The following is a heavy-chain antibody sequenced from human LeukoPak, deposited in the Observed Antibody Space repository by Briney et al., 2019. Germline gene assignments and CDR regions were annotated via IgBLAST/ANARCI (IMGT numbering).Heavy chain of an antibody. CDR2: IYYSGNT. CDR3: ATLPDY. Sequence: SETLSLTCTVSGGSISSSNYHWGWIRQPPGKGLEWIGTIYYSGNTYYNPSLKSRVTISVDTSKKQFSLKLSSVTAADTAVYYCATLPDYWGQGTLVTVSS. V-gene: IGHV4-39*01. J-gene: IGHJ4*02. CDR1: GGSISSSNYH.